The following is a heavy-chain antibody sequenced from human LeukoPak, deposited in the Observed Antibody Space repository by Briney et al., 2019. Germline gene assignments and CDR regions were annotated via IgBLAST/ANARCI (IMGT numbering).Heavy chain of an antibody. CDR3: AREPYYYYGMDV. J-gene: IGHJ6*02. CDR1: GYTFTGYY. CDR2: INPNSGGT. Sequence: ASVKVSCKASGYTFTGYYMHWVRQAPGQGLEWMGWINPNSGGTNYAQKFQGRVTMTRDTSISTAYMELSRLRSDDTAVYYCAREPYYYYGMDVWGQGTTVTVPS. V-gene: IGHV1-2*02.